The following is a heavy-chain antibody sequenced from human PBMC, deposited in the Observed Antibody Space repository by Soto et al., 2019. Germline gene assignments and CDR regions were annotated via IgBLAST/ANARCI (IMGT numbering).Heavy chain of an antibody. D-gene: IGHD3-22*01. CDR1: GYSFAGYW. CDR3: ARQIYDSDTGPNFQYYFDS. CDR2: IDPSDSQT. J-gene: IGHJ4*02. V-gene: IGHV5-10-1*01. Sequence: PGLSLKISCKGSGYSFAGYWITWVRQKPGKGLEWMGRIDPSDSQTYYSPSFRGHVTISVTKSITTVFLQWSSLRASDTAMYYCARQIYDSDTGPNFQYYFDSWGQGTPVTVSS.